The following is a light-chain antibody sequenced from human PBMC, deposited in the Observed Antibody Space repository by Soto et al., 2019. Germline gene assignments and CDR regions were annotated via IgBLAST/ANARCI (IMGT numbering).Light chain of an antibody. J-gene: IGLJ3*02. Sequence: QSVLTQPHSASGTPGQRVTISCSGSRSNIGSNSVAWYQHLPGTAPKLLIYSDNQRPSGVPDRFSGSKSGTSASLAISGLQSEDEADYYCATWDDSLKGLFGGGTKVTAL. V-gene: IGLV1-44*01. CDR3: ATWDDSLKGL. CDR2: SDN. CDR1: RSNIGSNS.